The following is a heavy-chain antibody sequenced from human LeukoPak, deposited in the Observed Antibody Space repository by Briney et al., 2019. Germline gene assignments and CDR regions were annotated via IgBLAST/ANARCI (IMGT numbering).Heavy chain of an antibody. D-gene: IGHD4-17*01. CDR3: ARVRETTVATVSFTNNWFDP. CDR1: GYTFTSYY. Sequence: ASVKVSCKASGYTFTSYYMHWVRQAPGQGHEWMGIINPSGGSTSYAQKLQGRVTMTTDTSTSTAYMELRSLRSDDTAVYYCARVRETTVATVSFTNNWFDPWGQGTLVTVSS. V-gene: IGHV1-46*01. CDR2: INPSGGST. J-gene: IGHJ5*02.